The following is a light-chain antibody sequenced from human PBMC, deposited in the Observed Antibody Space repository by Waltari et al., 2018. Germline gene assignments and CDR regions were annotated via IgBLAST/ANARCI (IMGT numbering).Light chain of an antibody. CDR3: QTWDAGIVL. CDR1: SGHNSYA. Sequence: QLVLTQSPSASASLGASVKLTCTLSSGHNSYAIAWHQQQPEKGPRYLMKLNSDGSHNKGDGIPDRFSGSRSGAERYLTISSLQSEDEADYYCQTWDAGIVLFGGGTKLTVL. V-gene: IGLV4-69*01. J-gene: IGLJ2*01. CDR2: LNSDGSH.